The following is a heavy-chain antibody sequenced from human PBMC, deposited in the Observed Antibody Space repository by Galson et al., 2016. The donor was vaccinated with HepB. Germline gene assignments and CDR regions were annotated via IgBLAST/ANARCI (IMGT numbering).Heavy chain of an antibody. CDR2: IWYDGSHK. Sequence: SLRLSCAASGFTFSSYGMHWVRQAPGKGLEWVAVIWYDGSHKYYADSVKGRFTISRDNSKNTLSLQMNSLRAEDTAVYYCVQGSTAPAVWGKGTTVTVSS. CDR3: VQGSTAPAV. J-gene: IGHJ6*04. D-gene: IGHD1-26*01. V-gene: IGHV3-33*01. CDR1: GFTFSSYG.